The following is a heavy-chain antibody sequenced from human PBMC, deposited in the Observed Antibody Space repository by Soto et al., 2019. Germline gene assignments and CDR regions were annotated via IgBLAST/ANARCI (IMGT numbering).Heavy chain of an antibody. CDR3: AREYSSGGWYYYMDV. CDR1: GYTFTSYG. Sequence: ASVKVSCKASGYTFTSYGISWVRQAPGQGLEWMGWISAYNGTTNYAQKLQGRVTMTTDTSTSTAYMELRSLRSDDTAVYYCAREYSSGGWYYYMDVWGKGTTVNVSS. V-gene: IGHV1-18*01. CDR2: ISAYNGTT. J-gene: IGHJ6*03. D-gene: IGHD6-19*01.